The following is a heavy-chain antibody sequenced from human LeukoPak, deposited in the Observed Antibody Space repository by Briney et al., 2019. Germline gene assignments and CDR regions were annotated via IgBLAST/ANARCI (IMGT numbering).Heavy chain of an antibody. J-gene: IGHJ4*02. CDR3: ARDPYYYDSSAFYPFDY. D-gene: IGHD3-22*01. Sequence: GGSLRLSCVASGFTFNNYAMSWVRQAPGKGLEWVSTISGSGGSTDSVNGRFTISRDNSKNTLYLQVSSLRVEDTAVYYCARDPYYYDSSAFYPFDYWGQGTLVTVSS. V-gene: IGHV3-23*01. CDR2: ISGSGGST. CDR1: GFTFNNYA.